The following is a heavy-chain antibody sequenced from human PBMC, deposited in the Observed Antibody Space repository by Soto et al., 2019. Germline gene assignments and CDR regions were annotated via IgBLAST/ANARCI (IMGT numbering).Heavy chain of an antibody. CDR1: GYAFTSYA. J-gene: IGHJ6*03. CDR2: INAGNGNT. CDR3: AGERSSWFDGHYYYYYYMDV. V-gene: IGHV1-3*01. D-gene: IGHD6-13*01. Sequence: ASVKVSCKASGYAFTSYAMHWVRQAPGQRLEWMGWINAGNGNTKYSQKFQGRVTITRDTSASTAYMELSSLRSEDTAVYYCAGERSSWFDGHYYYYYYMDVWGKGTTVTVSS.